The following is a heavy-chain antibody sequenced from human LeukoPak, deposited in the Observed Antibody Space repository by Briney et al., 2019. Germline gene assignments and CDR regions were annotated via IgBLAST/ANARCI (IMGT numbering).Heavy chain of an antibody. D-gene: IGHD6-19*01. V-gene: IGHV3-48*04. J-gene: IGHJ6*03. CDR3: ARLDLVRIAVYYYYYMDV. CDR2: ISSSSSTI. CDR1: GFTFSSYS. Sequence: GGSLRLSCAASGFTFSSYSMNWVRQAPGKGLEWVSYISSSSSTIYYADSVKGRFTISRDNAKNSLYLQMNSLRAEDTAVYYCARLDLVRIAVYYYYYMDVWGKGTTVTVSS.